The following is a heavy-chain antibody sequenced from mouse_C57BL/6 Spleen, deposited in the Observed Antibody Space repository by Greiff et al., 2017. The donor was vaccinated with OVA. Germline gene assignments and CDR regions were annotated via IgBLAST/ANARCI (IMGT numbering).Heavy chain of an antibody. V-gene: IGHV1-53*01. CDR1: GYTFTSYW. CDR3: ARPIITTVVADAMDY. CDR2: INPSNGGT. J-gene: IGHJ4*01. D-gene: IGHD1-1*01. Sequence: QVQLQQPGTELVKPGASVKLSCKASGYTFTSYWMHWVKQRPGQGLEWIGTINPSNGGTNYHQKFKSKATLPVDKSSSTAYMQLSSLTSVDSAVYYCARPIITTVVADAMDYWGQGTSVTVSS.